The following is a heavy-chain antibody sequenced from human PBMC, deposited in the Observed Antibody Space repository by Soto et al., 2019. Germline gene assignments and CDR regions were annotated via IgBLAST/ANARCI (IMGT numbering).Heavy chain of an antibody. CDR3: ARQGGGKYYSAFDV. J-gene: IGHJ3*01. CDR1: GDSISSPKW. D-gene: IGHD3-16*01. V-gene: IGHV4-4*02. CDR2: LLHSGTT. Sequence: SETLSLTCAVSGDSISSPKWWTWLRQPPGKGLEWIGDLLHSGTTNYNPSLKSRVTISADTSTNQFSLNLSSVTAADTAVYYCARQGGGKYYSAFDVWGPGTTVTVSS.